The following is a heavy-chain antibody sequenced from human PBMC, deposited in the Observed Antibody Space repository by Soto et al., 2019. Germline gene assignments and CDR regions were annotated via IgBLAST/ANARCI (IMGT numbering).Heavy chain of an antibody. CDR3: ARNMDTWSSLPFDI. CDR2: MYHSGST. CDR1: GGSISSGGYS. V-gene: IGHV4-30-2*01. D-gene: IGHD2-8*02. J-gene: IGHJ3*02. Sequence: PSETLSLTCAVSGGSISSGGYSWSWIRQPPGKGLEWIGYMYHSGSTYYNPSLKSRVTISIDRSKNQFSLKLSSVTAVDTALYYCARNMDTWSSLPFDIWGQGTMVTVSS.